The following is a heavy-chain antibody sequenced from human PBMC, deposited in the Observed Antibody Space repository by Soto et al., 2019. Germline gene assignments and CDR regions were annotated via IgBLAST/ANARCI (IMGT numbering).Heavy chain of an antibody. D-gene: IGHD2-2*01. CDR1: GFTLRDYH. V-gene: IGHV3-11*06. Sequence: PGGSLRLSCAASGFTLRDYHMNWIRQAPGKGLEWVSYISSSSSYIKYADSVKGRFTISRDNAKNSLYLQMNSLRAEDTAVYYCARDHDGYCSSDSCPEYRYFDLWGRGTLVTVSS. J-gene: IGHJ2*01. CDR3: ARDHDGYCSSDSCPEYRYFDL. CDR2: ISSSSSYI.